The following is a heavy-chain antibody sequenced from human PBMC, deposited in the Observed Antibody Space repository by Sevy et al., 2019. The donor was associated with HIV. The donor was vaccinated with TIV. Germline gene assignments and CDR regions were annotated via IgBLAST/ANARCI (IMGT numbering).Heavy chain of an antibody. V-gene: IGHV1-18*01. CDR2: ISAYNGNT. D-gene: IGHD4-17*01. CDR3: ARHPPQAYGDYSRYYFDY. J-gene: IGHJ4*02. CDR1: GYTFTSYG. Sequence: ASVKVSCKASGYTFTSYGISWVRQAPGQGLEWMGWISAYNGNTNYAQKLQGRVTMTTDTSTSTAYMELRSLRSDDTAVYYCARHPPQAYGDYSRYYFDYWGQRTLVTVSS.